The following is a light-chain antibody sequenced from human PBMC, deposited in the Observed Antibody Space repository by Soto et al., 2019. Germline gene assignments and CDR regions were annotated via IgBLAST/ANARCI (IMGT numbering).Light chain of an antibody. CDR1: QSISSW. Sequence: DIQMTQSPSTLSASVGDRVTITCRASQSISSWLAWYQQKPGKAPRLLIYDASSLESGVPSRFSGSGSGTEFTLTISSLQPGDFATYFCQQYESYPWTFGQGTKVDIK. J-gene: IGKJ1*01. CDR3: QQYESYPWT. V-gene: IGKV1-5*01. CDR2: DAS.